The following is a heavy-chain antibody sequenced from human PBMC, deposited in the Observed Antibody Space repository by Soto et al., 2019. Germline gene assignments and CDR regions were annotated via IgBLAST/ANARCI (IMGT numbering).Heavy chain of an antibody. D-gene: IGHD1-1*01. CDR2: IKSRASGYST. J-gene: IGHJ4*02. CDR3: TGGNTGHCDH. Sequence: EVQLVESGGGLVQPGGSPKLSCAASGFMFSDANIDWVRQAPGKGLEWVGRIKSRASGYSTTYAASVKGVFTMSRDDSKSTAFLQLNSLKIEDTAVYFCTGGNTGHCDHWGQGTLVTVSS. V-gene: IGHV3-73*02. CDR1: GFMFSDAN.